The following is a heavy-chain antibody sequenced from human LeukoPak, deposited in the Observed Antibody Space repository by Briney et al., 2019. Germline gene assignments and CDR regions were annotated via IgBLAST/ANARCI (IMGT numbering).Heavy chain of an antibody. CDR1: GYTFTSYG. Sequence: VASVKVSRKASGYTFTSYGISWVRQAPGQGLEWMGWISTYNGNTNYAQKLQGRVTMTTDTSTSTAYMELRSLRSDDTAVYYCARDDSGSPDYWGQGTLVTVSS. V-gene: IGHV1-18*01. J-gene: IGHJ4*02. CDR3: ARDDSGSPDY. D-gene: IGHD1-26*01. CDR2: ISTYNGNT.